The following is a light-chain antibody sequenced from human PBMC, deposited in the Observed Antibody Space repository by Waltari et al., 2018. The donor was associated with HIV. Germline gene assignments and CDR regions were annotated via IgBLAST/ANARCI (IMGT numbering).Light chain of an antibody. CDR3: SSYAGRSTFVI. CDR1: IRDFGRYKH. CDR2: EVS. V-gene: IGLV2-23*02. Sequence: QSALTQPDSVSGSPGQSITISCTGTIRDFGRYKHVPWYQQQPGKAPRLIIYEVSKLPSGVSNRYSASKSGKTASLTVSGLRAEDEADYYCSSYAGRSTFVIFGGGTKLTVL. J-gene: IGLJ2*01.